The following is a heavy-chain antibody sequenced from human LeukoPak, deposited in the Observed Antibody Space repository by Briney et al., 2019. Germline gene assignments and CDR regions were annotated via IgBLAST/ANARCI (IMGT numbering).Heavy chain of an antibody. D-gene: IGHD3-10*01. CDR3: ARAKVDSGSYYPGY. Sequence: GASVKVSCKASGYTFTGYYMHWVRQAPGQGLEWMGWISAYSGNTNYAQKLQGRVTMTTDTSTSTAYMELRSLRSDDTAVYYCARAKVDSGSYYPGYWGQGTLVTVSS. J-gene: IGHJ4*02. CDR2: ISAYSGNT. V-gene: IGHV1-18*04. CDR1: GYTFTGYY.